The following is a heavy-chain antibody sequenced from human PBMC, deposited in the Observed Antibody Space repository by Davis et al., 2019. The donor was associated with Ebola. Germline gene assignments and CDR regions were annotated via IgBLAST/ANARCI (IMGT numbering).Heavy chain of an antibody. Sequence: GGSLRLSCAASGFTFSGSAMHWVRQASGKGLEWVGRIRSKANSYATAYAASVKGRFTISRDDSKNTAYLQMNSLRAEDTAVYYCARDSGKWELLGGVDYWGQGTLVTVSS. CDR3: ARDSGKWELLGGVDY. CDR2: IRSKANSYAT. CDR1: GFTFSGSA. J-gene: IGHJ4*02. D-gene: IGHD1-26*01. V-gene: IGHV3-73*01.